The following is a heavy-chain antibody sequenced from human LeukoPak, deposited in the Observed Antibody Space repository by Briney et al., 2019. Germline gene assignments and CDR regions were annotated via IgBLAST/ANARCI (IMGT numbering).Heavy chain of an antibody. CDR2: IIPIFGTA. J-gene: IGHJ4*02. Sequence: ASVKVSCKASGGTFSSYAISWVRQAPGQGLEWMGGIIPIFGTANYAQKFQGRVTITADESTSTAYMELSSLRSEDTAVYCCARGGRYYDFWSGYLPVYYFDYWGQGTLVTVSS. CDR3: ARGGRYYDFWSGYLPVYYFDY. D-gene: IGHD3-3*01. CDR1: GGTFSSYA. V-gene: IGHV1-69*01.